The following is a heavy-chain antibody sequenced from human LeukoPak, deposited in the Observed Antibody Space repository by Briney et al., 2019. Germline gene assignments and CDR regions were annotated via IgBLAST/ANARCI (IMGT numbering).Heavy chain of an antibody. D-gene: IGHD4-17*01. J-gene: IGHJ5*02. CDR3: ARGPDYGDYARQRWKNWFDP. CDR1: GYTFTGYY. CDR2: INPNSGGT. V-gene: IGHV1-2*02. Sequence: ASVKVSCNASGYTFTGYYMHWVRQAPGQGLEWMGWINPNSGGTNYAQKFQGRVTMTRDTSISTAYMELSRLRSDDTAVYYCARGPDYGDYARQRWKNWFDPWGQGTLVTVSS.